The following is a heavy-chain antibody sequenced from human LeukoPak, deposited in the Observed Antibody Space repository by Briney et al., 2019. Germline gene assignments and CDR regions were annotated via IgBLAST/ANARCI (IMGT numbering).Heavy chain of an antibody. Sequence: GGSLRLSCAASGFTVSSNYMSWVRQAPGKGLEWVSVLYSGGSTYYADSVKGRFTISRDNSKNTLYLQMSSLRVEDTAVYYCARGRGSYHDSHYFDYWGQGTLVTVSS. V-gene: IGHV3-66*01. CDR3: ARGRGSYHDSHYFDY. CDR1: GFTVSSNY. D-gene: IGHD1-26*01. CDR2: LYSGGST. J-gene: IGHJ4*02.